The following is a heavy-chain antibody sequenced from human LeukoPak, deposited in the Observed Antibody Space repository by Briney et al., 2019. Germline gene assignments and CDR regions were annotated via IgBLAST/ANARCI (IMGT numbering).Heavy chain of an antibody. CDR3: ARHYDFGSGSPVKYYYYGMDV. J-gene: IGHJ6*02. D-gene: IGHD3-3*01. CDR1: GGSFSGYY. V-gene: IGHV4-34*01. CDR2: INHSGST. Sequence: SETLSLTCAVYGGSFSGYYWSWIRQPPGKGLEWIGEINHSGSTNYNPSLKSRVTISVDTSKNQFSLKLSSVTAADTAVYYCARHYDFGSGSPVKYYYYGMDVWGQGTTVTVSS.